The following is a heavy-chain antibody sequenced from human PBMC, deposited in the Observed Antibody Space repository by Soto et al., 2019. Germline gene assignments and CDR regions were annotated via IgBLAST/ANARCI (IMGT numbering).Heavy chain of an antibody. J-gene: IGHJ6*02. D-gene: IGHD3-10*01. Sequence: PSETLSLTCTVSGASLSSISYYWGWIRQPPGKGLERIGSIYHSGSTYYNPSLKSRVTISVDTSKNQFSLKLSSVTAADTAVYYCARVGGYGMDVWGQGTTVTVPS. CDR3: ARVGGYGMDV. CDR1: GASLSSISYY. CDR2: IYHSGST. V-gene: IGHV4-39*07.